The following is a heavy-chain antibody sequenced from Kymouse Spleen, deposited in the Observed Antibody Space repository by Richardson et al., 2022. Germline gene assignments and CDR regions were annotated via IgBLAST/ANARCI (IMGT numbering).Heavy chain of an antibody. CDR2: IWYDGSNK. CDR3: ARDPRATNYYYGMDV. J-gene: IGHJ6*02. V-gene: IGHV3-33*01. Sequence: QVQLVESGGGVVQPGRSLRLSCAASGFTFSSYGMHWVRQAPGKGLEWVAVIWYDGSNKYYADSVKGRFTISRDNSKNTLYLQMNSLRAEDTAVYYCARDPRATNYYYGMDVWGQGTTVTVSS. CDR1: GFTFSSYG. D-gene: IGHD1-26*01.